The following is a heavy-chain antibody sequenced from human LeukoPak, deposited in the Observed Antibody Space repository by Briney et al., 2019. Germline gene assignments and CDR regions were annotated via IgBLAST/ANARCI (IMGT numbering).Heavy chain of an antibody. CDR2: ISSGGTYE. J-gene: IGHJ4*02. Sequence: GGSLRLSCAASGFTFSNYAMHWVRQAPGKGLEWVSLISSGGTYEYYADSVKGRFTISRDNSKNTLYLQLNSLRAEETAVYYCARDSTYYYDSGSSGPHYFDNWGQGTLVTVSS. V-gene: IGHV3-30*01. D-gene: IGHD3-10*01. CDR1: GFTFSNYA. CDR3: ARDSTYYYDSGSSGPHYFDN.